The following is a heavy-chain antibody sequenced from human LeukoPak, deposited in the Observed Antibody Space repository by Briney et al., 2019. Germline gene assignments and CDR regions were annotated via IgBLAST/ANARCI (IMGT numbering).Heavy chain of an antibody. CDR2: ISGST. D-gene: IGHD6-13*01. Sequence: GGSLRLSCAASGFTFSSYEMNWVRQAPGKGLEWVSGISGSTYYADSVKGRFTISRDNSKNTLYLQMNSLRAEDTAVYYCAKKYSSNWYTAFDIWGQGTMVTVSS. CDR3: AKKYSSNWYTAFDI. V-gene: IGHV3-23*01. J-gene: IGHJ3*02. CDR1: GFTFSSYE.